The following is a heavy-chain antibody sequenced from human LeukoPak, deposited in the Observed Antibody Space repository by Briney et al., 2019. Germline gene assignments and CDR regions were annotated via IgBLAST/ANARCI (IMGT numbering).Heavy chain of an antibody. CDR1: GFTFSSYA. CDR3: AKGAFVVRGVIPAEGDY. CDR2: ISGSGGST. J-gene: IGHJ4*02. D-gene: IGHD3-10*01. V-gene: IGHV3-23*01. Sequence: GGSLRLSCAASGFTFSSYAMSWVRQAPGKGLEWVSAISGSGGSTYYADSVKGRFTISRDNSKNTLYLQMNSLRAEDTAVYYCAKGAFVVRGVIPAEGDYWGQGTLVTVSS.